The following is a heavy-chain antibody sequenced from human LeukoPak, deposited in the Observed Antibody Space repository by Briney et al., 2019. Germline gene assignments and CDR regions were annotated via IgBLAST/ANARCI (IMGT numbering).Heavy chain of an antibody. D-gene: IGHD6-19*01. CDR3: AKGRGQYSSGWYFDY. V-gene: IGHV3-21*01. J-gene: IGHJ4*02. CDR1: GFTFSSYS. Sequence: KAGGSLRLSCAASGFTFSSYSRNWVRQPPGKGLEWVSSISSSSSYIYYADSVKGRFTISRDNAKNSLYLQMNSLRAEDTAVYYCAKGRGQYSSGWYFDYWGQGTLVTVSS. CDR2: ISSSSSYI.